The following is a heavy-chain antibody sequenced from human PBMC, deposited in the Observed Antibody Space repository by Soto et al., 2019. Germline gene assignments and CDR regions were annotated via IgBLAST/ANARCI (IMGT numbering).Heavy chain of an antibody. D-gene: IGHD3-16*01. CDR1: GFTFSSYA. Sequence: QVQLVESGGGVVQPGRSLRLSCAASGFTFSSYAMHWVRQAPGKGLEWVAVISHDGSNKYYADSVKGRFTISRDNSKNTLYLQMNSLRAEDTAVYYCARDTSGEDYYYGMDVWGQGTTVTVSS. CDR3: ARDTSGEDYYYGMDV. J-gene: IGHJ6*02. V-gene: IGHV3-30-3*01. CDR2: ISHDGSNK.